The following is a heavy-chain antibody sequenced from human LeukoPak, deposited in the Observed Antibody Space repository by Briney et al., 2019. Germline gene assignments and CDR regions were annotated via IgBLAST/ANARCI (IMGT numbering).Heavy chain of an antibody. Sequence: SETLSLTCTVSGGSISSYYWSWIRQPAGKGLEWIGRIYTSGSTNYNPSLKSRVTMSVDTSKNQFSLKLRSVTAADTAVYYCARDLVVAVAGTEDYWGQGTLVTVSS. D-gene: IGHD6-19*01. CDR1: GGSISSYY. V-gene: IGHV4-4*07. CDR3: ARDLVVAVAGTEDY. CDR2: IYTSGST. J-gene: IGHJ4*02.